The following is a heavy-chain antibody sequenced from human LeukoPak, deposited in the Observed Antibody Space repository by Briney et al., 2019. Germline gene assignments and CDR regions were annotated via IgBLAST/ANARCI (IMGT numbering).Heavy chain of an antibody. J-gene: IGHJ2*01. CDR3: ARGGVVAATEVLWYFDL. CDR1: GFTFSSYW. Sequence: GGSLRLSCAASGFTFSSYWMHWVRQAPGKGLVWVSRINSDGSSTSYADSVKGRFTISRDNAKNTLYLQMNNLRAEDTAVYYCARGGVVAATEVLWYFDLWGRGTLSLSPQ. D-gene: IGHD2-15*01. V-gene: IGHV3-74*01. CDR2: INSDGSST.